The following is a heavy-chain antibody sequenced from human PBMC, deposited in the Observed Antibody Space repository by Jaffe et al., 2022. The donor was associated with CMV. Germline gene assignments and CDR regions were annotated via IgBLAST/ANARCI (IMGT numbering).Heavy chain of an antibody. CDR2: IRSKAYGGTT. D-gene: IGHD5-18*01. CDR1: GFTFGDYA. J-gene: IGHJ4*02. CDR3: TREGGYSYGWGYFDY. Sequence: EVQLVESGGGLVQPGRSLRLSCTASGFTFGDYAMSWVRQAPGKGLEWVGFIRSKAYGGTTEYAASVKGRFTISRDDSKSIAYLQMNSLKTEDTAVYYCTREGGYSYGWGYFDYWGQGTLVTVSS. V-gene: IGHV3-49*04.